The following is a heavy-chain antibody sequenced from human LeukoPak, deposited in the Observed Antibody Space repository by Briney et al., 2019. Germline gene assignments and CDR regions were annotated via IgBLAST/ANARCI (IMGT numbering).Heavy chain of an antibody. D-gene: IGHD2-8*01. CDR2: IYYSGST. V-gene: IGHV4-61*01. Sequence: SETLSLTCTVSGGSISTSSYYWSWIRQPPGKGLEWIGYIYYSGSTNYNPSLKSRVTISVDTSKNQFSLKLSSVTAADTAVYYCARAGPVGISAGTRFDYWGQGTLVTVSS. CDR3: ARAGPVGISAGTRFDY. CDR1: GGSISTSSYY. J-gene: IGHJ4*02.